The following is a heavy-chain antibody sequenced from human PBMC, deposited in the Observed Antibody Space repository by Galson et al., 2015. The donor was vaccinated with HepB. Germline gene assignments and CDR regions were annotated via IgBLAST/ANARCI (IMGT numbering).Heavy chain of an antibody. D-gene: IGHD2-8*01. Sequence: SLRLSCAASGFTFSSYAMRWVRQAPGKGLEWVPAISGSGGSTYYADSVKGRFTISRDNSKNTLYLQMNSLRAEDTAVYYWAKTGFCTNGVCYGFFDYWGQGTLVTVSS. CDR3: AKTGFCTNGVCYGFFDY. J-gene: IGHJ4*02. V-gene: IGHV3-23*01. CDR1: GFTFSSYA. CDR2: ISGSGGST.